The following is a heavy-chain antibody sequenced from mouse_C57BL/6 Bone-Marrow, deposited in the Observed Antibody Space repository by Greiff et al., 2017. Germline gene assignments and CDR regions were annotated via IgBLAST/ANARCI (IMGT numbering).Heavy chain of an antibody. D-gene: IGHD1-1*01. Sequence: VKLVESGPGLVAPSQSLSITCTVSGFSLTSSAISWVRQPPGKGLEWLGEIWTGGGTNSTSALKSRLSISNDNSKSKVFLKMNSQQTDDTARYYCAREGYYGSREDWYFDVWGTGTTVTVSS. CDR1: GFSLTSSA. CDR3: AREGYYGSREDWYFDV. J-gene: IGHJ1*03. CDR2: IWTGGGT. V-gene: IGHV2-9-1*01.